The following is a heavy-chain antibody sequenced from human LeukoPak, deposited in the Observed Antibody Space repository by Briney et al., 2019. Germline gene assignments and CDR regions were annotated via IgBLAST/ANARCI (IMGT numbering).Heavy chain of an antibody. Sequence: PSETLSLTCAVYGFSFSGYYWSWLRQPPGKGLEWLGEINHSGSTNYNPSLKSRVTIAVDTSKNQFSLKLSSVTAADTAVYYCARGRYNWNDVKKYYFDYWGQGTLVTVSS. V-gene: IGHV4-34*01. CDR1: GFSFSGYY. D-gene: IGHD1-1*01. J-gene: IGHJ4*02. CDR3: ARGRYNWNDVKKYYFDY. CDR2: INHSGST.